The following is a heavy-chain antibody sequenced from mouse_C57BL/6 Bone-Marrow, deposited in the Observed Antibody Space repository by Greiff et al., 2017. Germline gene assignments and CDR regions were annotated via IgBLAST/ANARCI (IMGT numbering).Heavy chain of an antibody. CDR3: ARNYGSRDWYFDV. Sequence: VQLKQSGPELVKPGASVKIPCKASGYTFTDYNMDWVKQSHGKSLEWIGDINPNNGGTIYNQKFKGKATLTVDKSSSTAYMELRSLTSEDTAVYYCARNYGSRDWYFDVWGTGTTVTVSS. CDR2: INPNNGGT. V-gene: IGHV1-18*01. CDR1: GYTFTDYN. D-gene: IGHD1-1*01. J-gene: IGHJ1*03.